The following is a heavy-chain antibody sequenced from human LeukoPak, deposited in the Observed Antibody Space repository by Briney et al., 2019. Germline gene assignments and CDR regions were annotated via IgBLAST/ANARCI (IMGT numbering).Heavy chain of an antibody. CDR3: ARGLRNTDTFDI. Sequence: GGSLRLSCAASGFIFSNYAIHWVRQAPGKGLEWVAVIAYDGSNKYYADSVKGRFTISRDNSKNTVYLQMNSLRAEDTAVYYCARGLRNTDTFDIWGQGTMVTVSS. J-gene: IGHJ3*02. V-gene: IGHV3-30-3*01. CDR1: GFIFSNYA. CDR2: IAYDGSNK.